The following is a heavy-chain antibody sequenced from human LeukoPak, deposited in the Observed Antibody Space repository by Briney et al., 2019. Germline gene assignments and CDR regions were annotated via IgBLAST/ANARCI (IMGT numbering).Heavy chain of an antibody. CDR2: INWNGGST. CDR3: ARALSSSGRDAFDI. CDR1: GFTFDDYG. J-gene: IGHJ3*02. Sequence: AGGSLRLSCAASGFTFDDYGMSWVRQAPGKGLEWVSGINWNGGSTGYADSVKGRFTISRDNAKNSLYLQMNSLRAEDTALYHCARALSSSGRDAFDIWGQGTMVTVSS. V-gene: IGHV3-20*01. D-gene: IGHD6-6*01.